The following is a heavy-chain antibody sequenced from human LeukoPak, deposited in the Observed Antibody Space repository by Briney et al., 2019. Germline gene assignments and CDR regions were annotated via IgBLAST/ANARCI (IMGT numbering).Heavy chain of an antibody. CDR1: GYTLTELS. Sequence: ASVKVSCKVSGYTLTELSMHWVRQAPGKGLEWMGGFDPEDGETIYAQKFQGRVTMTEDTSTDTAYMELSSLRSEDTAVYYCATSEARIAAGGGSFDYWGQGTLVTVSS. V-gene: IGHV1-24*01. D-gene: IGHD6-13*01. CDR2: FDPEDGET. J-gene: IGHJ4*02. CDR3: ATSEARIAAGGGSFDY.